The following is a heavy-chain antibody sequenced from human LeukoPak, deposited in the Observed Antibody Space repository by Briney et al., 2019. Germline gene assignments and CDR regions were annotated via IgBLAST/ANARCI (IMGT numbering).Heavy chain of an antibody. CDR3: ARDGGYCGGDCYAPAADAFDI. V-gene: IGHV1-18*01. Sequence: ASVKVSCKASGYTFTSYGISWVRQAPGQGLEWMGWISAYNGNTNYAQKLQGRVTMTTNTSTSTAYMELRSLRSDDTAVYYCARDGGYCGGDCYAPAADAFDIWGQGTTVTVSS. D-gene: IGHD2-21*02. J-gene: IGHJ3*02. CDR1: GYTFTSYG. CDR2: ISAYNGNT.